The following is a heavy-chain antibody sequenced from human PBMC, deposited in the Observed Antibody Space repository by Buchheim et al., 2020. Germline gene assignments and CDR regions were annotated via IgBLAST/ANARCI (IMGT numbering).Heavy chain of an antibody. D-gene: IGHD6-13*01. CDR1: GFTFSDYP. CDR2: IRTIREGGL. V-gene: IGHV3-48*02. CDR3: ARDSIAAAGMFKLAPTPIDY. Sequence: EVQLVESGGGLVQPGGSLRISCEASGFTFSDYPMNWVRQAPGKGLEWLSNIRTIREGGLTSEDAVKGRFTISRDNAKNSLYLQMNSLRDEDTAVYYCARDSIAAAGMFKLAPTPIDYWGQGTL. J-gene: IGHJ4*02.